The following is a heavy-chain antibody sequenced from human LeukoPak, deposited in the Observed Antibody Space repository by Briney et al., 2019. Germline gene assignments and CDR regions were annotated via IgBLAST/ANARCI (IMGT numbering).Heavy chain of an antibody. J-gene: IGHJ6*03. Sequence: PSQTLSLTCAISGYSVSSDSAAWNWIRQPPSRGLEWLGRTYYRSKWYNDYAVAMKSRITINPDTSENQFSLQLNSVTPEDAAVYYCARGPSLVGYYYIDVWGKGTTVTVSS. CDR3: ARGPSLVGYYYIDV. D-gene: IGHD1-26*01. V-gene: IGHV6-1*01. CDR2: TYYRSKWYN. CDR1: GYSVSSDSAA.